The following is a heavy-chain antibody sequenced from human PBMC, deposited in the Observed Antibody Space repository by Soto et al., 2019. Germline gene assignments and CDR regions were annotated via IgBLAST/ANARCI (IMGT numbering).Heavy chain of an antibody. V-gene: IGHV6-1*01. D-gene: IGHD2-2*01. CDR3: SRARSQQYHSIDP. CDR1: GASVSSNSVA. CDR2: TYYRSKWYN. Sequence: QVQLQQSGPGLVKPSQTLSLTCAISGASVSSNSVAWNWIRQSPSRGLEWVGRTYYRSKWYNDYAGSVRSRISIPPDTSHNQFSLQLNSVTPEDTAVYFCSRARSQQYHSIDPWGQGTLVTVSS. J-gene: IGHJ5*02.